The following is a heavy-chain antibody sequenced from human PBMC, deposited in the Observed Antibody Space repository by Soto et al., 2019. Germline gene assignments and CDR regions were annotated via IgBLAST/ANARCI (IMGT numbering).Heavy chain of an antibody. J-gene: IGHJ5*02. CDR3: ARLVLGYCSSTSCYRGDWFDP. CDR1: GGTSRRYY. CDR2: IYYSGST. Sequence: SETLSLTCTVAGGTSRRYYWSWIRQPPEKGLEWIGYIYYSGSTNYNPSLKSRVTISVDTSKNQFSLKLSSVTAADTAVYYCARLVLGYCSSTSCYRGDWFDPWGQGTLVTVSS. V-gene: IGHV4-59*08. D-gene: IGHD2-2*01.